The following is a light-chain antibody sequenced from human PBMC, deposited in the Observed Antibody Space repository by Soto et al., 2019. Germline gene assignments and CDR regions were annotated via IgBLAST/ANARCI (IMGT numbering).Light chain of an antibody. Sequence: DIQLTQSPSFVSASVGERVTITCRASQDISRYLAWYQQKPGEAPKLLISGASTLQSGVPSRFSGSGSGTEFTLTVSYLLPEDFATYYCQQLDSYSSFGQGTRLENK. CDR1: QDISRY. CDR2: GAS. V-gene: IGKV1-9*01. J-gene: IGKJ5*01. CDR3: QQLDSYSS.